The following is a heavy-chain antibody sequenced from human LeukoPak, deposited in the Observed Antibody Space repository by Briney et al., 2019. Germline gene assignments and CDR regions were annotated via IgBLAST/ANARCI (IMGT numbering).Heavy chain of an antibody. CDR3: AKDRYGSGYGWFDP. CDR1: GFTFSSYG. J-gene: IGHJ5*02. CDR2: IWYDGSNK. D-gene: IGHD3-10*01. V-gene: IGHV3-33*06. Sequence: GGSLRLSCAASGFTFSSYGMHWVRQAPGEGLEWVAVIWYDGSNKYYADSVKGRFTISRDNSRNTLYLQMNSLRAEDTAVYYCAKDRYGSGYGWFDPWGQGTLVTVSS.